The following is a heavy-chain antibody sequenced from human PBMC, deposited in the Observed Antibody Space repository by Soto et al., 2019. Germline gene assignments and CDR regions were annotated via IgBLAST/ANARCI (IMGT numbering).Heavy chain of an antibody. J-gene: IGHJ6*02. CDR2: ISCDGSDK. CDR1: GFTFSSYT. D-gene: IGHD2-21*01. V-gene: IGHV3-30*14. Sequence: PGGSLRLSCAASGFTFSSYTMHWVRQTPGKGLEWVAVISCDGSDKYYAGSVTGRFTISRDNSKNTLYLQMGSLRAEDMAVYYCARRIPFGYGMDVWGQGTTVTVSS. CDR3: ARRIPFGYGMDV.